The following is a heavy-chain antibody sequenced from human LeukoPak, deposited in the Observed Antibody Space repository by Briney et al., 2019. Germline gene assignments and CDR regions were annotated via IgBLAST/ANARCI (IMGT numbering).Heavy chain of an antibody. CDR3: TNFNDRDAFDI. Sequence: GGSLRLSYAASGISFSRDWLNWFRQAPGKGLEWVGHIKSKTDGGTTDYAAPVKGSFTISRDDSKNTLYLQMDSLKTEDTAVYYCTNFNDRDAFDIWGQGKMVTVSS. CDR1: GISFSRDW. D-gene: IGHD3-22*01. V-gene: IGHV3-15*01. J-gene: IGHJ3*02. CDR2: IKSKTDGGTT.